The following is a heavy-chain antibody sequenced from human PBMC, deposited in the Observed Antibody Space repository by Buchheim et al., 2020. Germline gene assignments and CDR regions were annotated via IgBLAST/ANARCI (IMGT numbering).Heavy chain of an antibody. Sequence: QVQLQESGPGLVKPSETLSLTCTVSGGSISSYYWSWIRQPPGKGLEWIGYIYYSGSTNYNPSLKSRVTISVDTSKNQFSLKLSSVTAAETAVYYCARVSGSYPHFDYWGQGTL. CDR2: IYYSGST. D-gene: IGHD1-26*01. J-gene: IGHJ4*02. CDR1: GGSISSYY. CDR3: ARVSGSYPHFDY. V-gene: IGHV4-59*01.